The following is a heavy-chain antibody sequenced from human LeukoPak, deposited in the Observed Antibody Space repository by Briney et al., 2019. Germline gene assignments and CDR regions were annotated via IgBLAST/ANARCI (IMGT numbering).Heavy chain of an antibody. J-gene: IGHJ2*01. D-gene: IGHD3-22*01. Sequence: GASVKVSCKASGYTFTSYGISWVRQAPGQGLEWMGWISAYNGNTNYAQKLQGRVTMTTDTSTSTAYMELRSLRSDDTAVYYCARYYDSSGYPGYWYFDPWGRGTLVTVSS. CDR1: GYTFTSYG. CDR2: ISAYNGNT. CDR3: ARYYDSSGYPGYWYFDP. V-gene: IGHV1-18*01.